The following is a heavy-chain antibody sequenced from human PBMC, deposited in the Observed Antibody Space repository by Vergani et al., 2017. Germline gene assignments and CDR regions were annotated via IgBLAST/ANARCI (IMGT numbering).Heavy chain of an antibody. Sequence: QVQLVQSGAEVKKPGASVKVSCKASGYTFTGYYMHWVRQAPGQGLEWMGWINPNSGGTNYAQKFQGRVTMTRDTSISTAYMELSRLRSDDTAVYYCARDLLDHLPVHCSSTSCYSDLWGQGTLVTVSS. CDR2: INPNSGGT. J-gene: IGHJ4*02. V-gene: IGHV1-2*02. CDR1: GYTFTGYY. D-gene: IGHD2-2*01. CDR3: ARDLLDHLPVHCSSTSCYSDL.